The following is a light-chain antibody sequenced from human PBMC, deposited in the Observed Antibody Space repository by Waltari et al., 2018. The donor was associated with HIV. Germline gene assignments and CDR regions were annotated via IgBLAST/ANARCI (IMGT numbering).Light chain of an antibody. CDR2: WAS. V-gene: IGKV4-1*01. CDR1: QNVLYSSNKQNY. CDR3: QQYYSNPLT. Sequence: DIVMTQSPGSLAVSLGERATIKCKASQNVLYSSNKQNYIAWYQQKGGQPPKLLIYWASNRESGVPDRFSGSGSGTNFTLTISSLQADDVAVYYCQQYYSNPLTFGRGTKVEIK. J-gene: IGKJ4*02.